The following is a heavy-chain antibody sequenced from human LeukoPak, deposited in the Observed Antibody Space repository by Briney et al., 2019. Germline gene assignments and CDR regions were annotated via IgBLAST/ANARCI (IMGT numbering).Heavy chain of an antibody. V-gene: IGHV4-30-2*01. CDR1: GGSISSGGYS. CDR2: IYHSGST. Sequence: PSETLSLTCAVSGGSISSGGYSWSWIRQPPGKGLEWIGYIYHSGSTYYNPSLKSRVTISVDTSKNQFSLKLSSVTAADTAVYYCARRSITMVRGVIGGYFDYWGQGTLVTVSS. J-gene: IGHJ4*02. D-gene: IGHD3-10*01. CDR3: ARRSITMVRGVIGGYFDY.